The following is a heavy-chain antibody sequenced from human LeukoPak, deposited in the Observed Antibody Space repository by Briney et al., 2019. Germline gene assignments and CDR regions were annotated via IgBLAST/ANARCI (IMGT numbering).Heavy chain of an antibody. D-gene: IGHD3-10*01. J-gene: IGHJ4*02. CDR1: GFTFSSHG. CDR2: ISGSGDNT. V-gene: IGHV3-23*01. CDR3: AKVTYGSGTYGAFDY. Sequence: GGSLRLSCAASGFTFSSHGMRWVRQAPGKGLEWVSTISGSGDNTYYADSVKGRFTISRDNSKKTLYTQMNSLRAEDTAVSYCAKVTYGSGTYGAFDYWGQGTLVTVSS.